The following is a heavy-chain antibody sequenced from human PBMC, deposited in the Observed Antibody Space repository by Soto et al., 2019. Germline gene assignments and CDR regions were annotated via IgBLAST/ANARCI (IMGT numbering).Heavy chain of an antibody. D-gene: IGHD6-13*01. Sequence: PGGSLRLSCAASGFSVSVYYMTWLRQAPGKGLEWVSAIYSDGSTYYADSVKGRFTLSRDNSKNTLYLQMNSLRAEDTAVYYCAKDQGSSWYEIDYSGQGTLVTVSS. CDR3: AKDQGSSWYEIDY. J-gene: IGHJ4*02. CDR1: GFSVSVYY. CDR2: IYSDGST. V-gene: IGHV3-66*01.